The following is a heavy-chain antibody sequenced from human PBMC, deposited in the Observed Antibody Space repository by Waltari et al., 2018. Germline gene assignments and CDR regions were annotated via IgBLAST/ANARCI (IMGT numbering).Heavy chain of an antibody. V-gene: IGHV3-66*02. D-gene: IGHD6-13*01. J-gene: IGHJ3*02. CDR1: GFTFSSYW. Sequence: EEQLVESGGGLVQPGDSLRLSCAASGFTFSSYWMNWFRQAPGKGLEWVSVIYSGGSTYYADSVKGRFTISRDNSKNTLYLQMNSLRAEDTAVYYCARDGVWGSLAAAGTLAFDIWGQGTMVTVSS. CDR2: IYSGGST. CDR3: ARDGVWGSLAAAGTLAFDI.